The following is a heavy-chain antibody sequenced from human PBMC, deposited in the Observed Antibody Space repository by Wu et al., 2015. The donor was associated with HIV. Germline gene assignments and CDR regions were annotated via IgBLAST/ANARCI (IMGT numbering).Heavy chain of an antibody. CDR1: GYTFTAYY. D-gene: IGHD5-24*01. Sequence: QVQLVQSGAELRKSGASAKVSCTANGYTFTAYYVHWVRQAPGQGLEWMGCINPQSDDTKYAQKFQGRVTMTRDTSTNTAYMELSGLTFDDTAMYYCLTAIDGIVYWGQGPLVTVSS. CDR3: LTAIDGIVY. CDR2: INPQSDDT. J-gene: IGHJ4*02. V-gene: IGHV1-2*02.